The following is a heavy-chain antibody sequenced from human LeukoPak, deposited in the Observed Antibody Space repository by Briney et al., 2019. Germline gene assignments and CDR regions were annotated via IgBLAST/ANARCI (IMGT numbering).Heavy chain of an antibody. J-gene: IGHJ4*02. CDR1: GYTFTSYG. Sequence: ASVKVSCKASGYTFTSYGISWVRQAPGQGLEWMGWIKGYNGDTNYAQKFQGRVTMTTDTSTSTAYMELRSLRSDDTAVYYCAREGGIVGAPDYWGQGTLVTVSS. CDR3: AREGGIVGAPDY. CDR2: IKGYNGDT. D-gene: IGHD1-26*01. V-gene: IGHV1-18*01.